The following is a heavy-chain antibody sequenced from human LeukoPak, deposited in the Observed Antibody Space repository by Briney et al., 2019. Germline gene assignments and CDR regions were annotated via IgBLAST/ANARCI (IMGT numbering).Heavy chain of an antibody. J-gene: IGHJ4*02. CDR2: ICGRGGST. Sequence: GGSLRLSCAASGFTFSSYVMSWVRQAQGKGLEWVSAICGRGGSTYFADSLKGRFTISRDNSKNTLYLQMNSLRAEDTAVYYCAKDYGGNSYGYDYWGQGTLVTVSS. CDR1: GFTFSSYV. D-gene: IGHD4-23*01. V-gene: IGHV3-23*01. CDR3: AKDYGGNSYGYDY.